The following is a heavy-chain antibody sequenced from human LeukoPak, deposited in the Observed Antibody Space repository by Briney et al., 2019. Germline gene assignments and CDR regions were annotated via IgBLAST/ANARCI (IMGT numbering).Heavy chain of an antibody. J-gene: IGHJ4*02. CDR2: INPNSGGT. V-gene: IGHV1-2*06. D-gene: IGHD6-19*01. CDR3: ASGQWLGEPADY. Sequence: ASVKVSCKASGYTFTGYYMHWVRQAPGQGLEWMGRINPNSGGTNYAQNFQGRVTMTRDTSTSTAYRELSRLRADDTAVYNGASGQWLGEPADYWGQGTLVTVSS. CDR1: GYTFTGYY.